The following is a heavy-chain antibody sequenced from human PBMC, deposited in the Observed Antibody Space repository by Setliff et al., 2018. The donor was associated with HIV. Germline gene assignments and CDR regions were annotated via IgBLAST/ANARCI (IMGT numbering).Heavy chain of an antibody. CDR3: ARQAHPRGYYGSAGLFDY. D-gene: IGHD3-22*01. V-gene: IGHV3-23*01. J-gene: IGHJ4*02. Sequence: PGGSLRLSCVASGFTFTTYPMSWVRQAPGKGLEWASAISGDGGDTAYADSLKGRFTISRDTSKNTLHLHMNSLRAEDTAVYYCARQAHPRGYYGSAGLFDYWGQGTPVTVLL. CDR2: ISGDGGDT. CDR1: GFTFTTYP.